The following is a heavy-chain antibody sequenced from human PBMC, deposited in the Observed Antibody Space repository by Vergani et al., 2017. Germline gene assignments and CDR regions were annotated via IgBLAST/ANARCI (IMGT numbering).Heavy chain of an antibody. V-gene: IGHV3-33*01. CDR3: ARDLRLLYNRFDP. D-gene: IGHD1-14*01. CDR1: GFTFNQYG. Sequence: QVQLVESGGGVVQPGRSLRLSCAASGFTFNQYGMHWVRQAPGKGLEWVAVTWYDGNNKKYADSVKGQFTISRDNSKSTMYLQMNSLRDEDTGVYYCARDLRLLYNRFDPWGQGTLVTVSS. J-gene: IGHJ5*01. CDR2: TWYDGNNK.